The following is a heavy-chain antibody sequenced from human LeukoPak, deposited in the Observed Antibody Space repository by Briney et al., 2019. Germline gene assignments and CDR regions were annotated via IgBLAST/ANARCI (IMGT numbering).Heavy chain of an antibody. CDR1: GYTLTGYY. J-gene: IGHJ4*02. CDR2: IGPHSTFT. D-gene: IGHD2/OR15-2a*01. V-gene: IGHV1-2*02. CDR3: VREGEGPLSKDFDY. Sequence: ASVKVSCKASGYTLTGYYMHWLRQAPGQGLEWMGYIGPHSTFTSSPQEFQGRVTMTRDASMSTAYMELTRLTSDDTAVYYCVREGEGPLSKDFDYWGQGTLVTVSS.